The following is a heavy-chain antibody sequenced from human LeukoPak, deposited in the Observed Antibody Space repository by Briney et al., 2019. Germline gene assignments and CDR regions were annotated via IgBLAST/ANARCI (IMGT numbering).Heavy chain of an antibody. D-gene: IGHD6-13*01. J-gene: IGHJ4*02. Sequence: PSETLSLTCTVSGGSISSYYWSWIRQPPGKELEWIGYIYYSGSTNYNPSLKSRVTISVDTSKNQFSLKLSSVTAADTAVYYCARVGSSWRYFDYWGQETLVAVSS. CDR1: GGSISSYY. CDR2: IYYSGST. CDR3: ARVGSSWRYFDY. V-gene: IGHV4-59*01.